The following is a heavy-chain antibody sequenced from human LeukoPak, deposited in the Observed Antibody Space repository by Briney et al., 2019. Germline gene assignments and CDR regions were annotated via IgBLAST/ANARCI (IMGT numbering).Heavy chain of an antibody. CDR2: ISGSGGST. V-gene: IGHV3-23*01. CDR3: ARRNAYCSSTSCSRASYFHYGMDV. D-gene: IGHD2-2*01. J-gene: IGHJ6*02. CDR1: GFTFSSYA. Sequence: GGSLRLSCAASGFTFSSYAMSWVRQAPGKGLEWVSAISGSGGSTYYADSVKGRFTISRDNTKNALYLQMNSLRAEDTAVYYCARRNAYCSSTSCSRASYFHYGMDVWGQGTTVTVSS.